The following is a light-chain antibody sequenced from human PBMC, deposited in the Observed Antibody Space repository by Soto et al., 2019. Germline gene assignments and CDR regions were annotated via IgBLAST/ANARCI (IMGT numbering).Light chain of an antibody. V-gene: IGKV1-5*03. CDR1: QNINSW. CDR2: KAS. J-gene: IGKJ1*01. Sequence: EIQMTQAPSTLSASIGDRVTITCRASQNINSWLAWYQQKPGKVPKLLIYKASNLESGVPSRFSGSGSGTEFTLTISSLEPDDFATYYCQQFHFYSTSGQRVKVDI. CDR3: QQFHFYST.